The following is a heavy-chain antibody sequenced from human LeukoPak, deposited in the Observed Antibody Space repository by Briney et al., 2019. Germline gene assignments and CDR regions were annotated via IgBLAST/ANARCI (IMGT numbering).Heavy chain of an antibody. V-gene: IGHV4-59*06. CDR2: IYYSGST. CDR1: GGSISSYY. Sequence: SETLSLTCTVSGGSISSYYWSWIRQHPGKGLEWIGYIYYSGSTYYNPSLKSRVTISVDTSKNQFSLKLSSVTAADTAVYYCARETRGLFGWFDPWGQGTLVTVSS. D-gene: IGHD3-10*02. J-gene: IGHJ5*02. CDR3: ARETRGLFGWFDP.